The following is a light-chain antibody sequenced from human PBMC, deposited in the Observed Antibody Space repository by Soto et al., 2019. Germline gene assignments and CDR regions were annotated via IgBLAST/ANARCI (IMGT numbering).Light chain of an antibody. V-gene: IGKV3-11*01. CDR2: DAS. CDR3: KQRSNWPLT. Sequence: EIVLTQSPATLSLSPGERATLSCRASQSVSSYLAWYQQKPGQVHRLLIYDASNRATGIPARFSGSGSGTDFTLTIRSLEPEDFAVYYCKQRSNWPLTFGGGTKVDI. J-gene: IGKJ4*01. CDR1: QSVSSY.